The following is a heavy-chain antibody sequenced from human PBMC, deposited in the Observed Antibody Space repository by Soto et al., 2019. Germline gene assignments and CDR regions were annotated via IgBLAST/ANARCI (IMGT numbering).Heavy chain of an antibody. Sequence: SETLSLTCAVYGGSFSCYYWSWIRQPPGKGLEWIGEINHSGSTNYNPSLKSRVTISVDTSKNQFSLKLSSVTAADTAVYYCARXWGIVVVPAARAYGMDVWGQGTTVTVSS. J-gene: IGHJ6*02. CDR3: ARXWGIVVVPAARAYGMDV. CDR1: GGSFSCYY. CDR2: INHSGST. D-gene: IGHD2-2*01. V-gene: IGHV4-34*01.